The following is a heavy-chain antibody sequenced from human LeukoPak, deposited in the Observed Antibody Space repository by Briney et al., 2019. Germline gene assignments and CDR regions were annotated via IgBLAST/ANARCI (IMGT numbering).Heavy chain of an antibody. J-gene: IGHJ4*02. V-gene: IGHV3-48*03. CDR1: GFTFSSYE. D-gene: IGHD4-17*01. Sequence: GGSLRLSCAASGFTFSSYEMNWVRQAPGKGLEWVSHISSSGNTIHYADSVKGRFTVSGDNAKNSVYLQMNSLRAEDTAVYYCARDEEGDYDFDYWGQGTLVTVSS. CDR3: ARDEEGDYDFDY. CDR2: ISSSGNTI.